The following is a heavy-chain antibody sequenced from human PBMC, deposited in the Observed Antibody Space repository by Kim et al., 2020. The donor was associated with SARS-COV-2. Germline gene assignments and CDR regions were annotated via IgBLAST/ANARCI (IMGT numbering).Heavy chain of an antibody. J-gene: IGHJ3*02. V-gene: IGHV4-59*13. CDR1: GGSISSYY. Sequence: SETLSLTCTVSGGSISSYYWSWIRQPPGKGLEWIGYIYYSGSTNYNPSLKSRVTISVDTSKNQFSLKLSSVTAADTAVYYCAKTPYYDSSGYYSVGAFDIWGQGTMVTVSS. CDR2: IYYSGST. D-gene: IGHD3-22*01. CDR3: AKTPYYDSSGYYSVGAFDI.